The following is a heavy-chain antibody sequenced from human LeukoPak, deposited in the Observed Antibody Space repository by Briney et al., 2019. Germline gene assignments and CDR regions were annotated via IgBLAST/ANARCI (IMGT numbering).Heavy chain of an antibody. V-gene: IGHV4-39*07. D-gene: IGHD1-7*01. J-gene: IGHJ4*02. CDR3: ARKQGGTMYDV. Sequence: PSETLSLTCIVPGGSISSSNYHWAWIRQPPGKGLEWIGTFYSGGSAYYNPSLTSRVSISKDTSDNQFSLRLYSVTAADTAVYYCARKQGGTMYDVWGQGTQVTVSS. CDR2: FYSGGSA. CDR1: GGSISSSNYH.